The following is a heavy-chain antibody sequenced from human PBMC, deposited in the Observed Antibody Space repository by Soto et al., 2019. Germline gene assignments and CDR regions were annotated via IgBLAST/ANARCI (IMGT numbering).Heavy chain of an antibody. CDR1: GFTLRNYA. V-gene: IGHV3-23*01. Sequence: EVQLLESGGGVVQPGGSLRLSCEASGFTLRNYAMTWIRQAPGKGLEWVSLISANDVGTYYAESVKTRFTISTDQSRNTVDLQMDSLRADDTAIYYCAKAKNDYNWDNRPPFDYWGQGTLVTVSS. D-gene: IGHD1-20*01. CDR3: AKAKNDYNWDNRPPFDY. J-gene: IGHJ4*02. CDR2: ISANDVGT.